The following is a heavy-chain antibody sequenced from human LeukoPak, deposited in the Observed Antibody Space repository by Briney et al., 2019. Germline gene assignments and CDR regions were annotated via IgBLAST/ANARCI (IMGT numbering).Heavy chain of an antibody. CDR2: IYYSGST. CDR3: ARDRGDILTYFDY. Sequence: SEALSLTSAVYGGSFSGYYWSWIRPPPGKGLGWIGYIYYSGSTNYNPSLKSRVTISVDTSKNQFSLKLSSVTAADTAVYYCARDRGDILTYFDYWGQGTLVTVSS. CDR1: GGSFSGYY. D-gene: IGHD3-9*01. J-gene: IGHJ4*02. V-gene: IGHV4-59*01.